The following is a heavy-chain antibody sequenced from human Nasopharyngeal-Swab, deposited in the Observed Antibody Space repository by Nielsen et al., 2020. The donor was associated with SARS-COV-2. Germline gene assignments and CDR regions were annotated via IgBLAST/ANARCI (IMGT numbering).Heavy chain of an antibody. J-gene: IGHJ4*02. CDR3: ARDAKAAADYFDY. D-gene: IGHD6-13*01. V-gene: IGHV1-69*13. CDR2: IIPIFGTA. CDR1: GGTFSSYA. Sequence: SVKVSCKASGGTFSSYAISWVRRAPGQGLEWMGGIIPIFGTANYAQKFQGRVTITADESTSTAYMELSSLRSEDTAVYYCARDAKAAADYFDYWGQGTLVTVSS.